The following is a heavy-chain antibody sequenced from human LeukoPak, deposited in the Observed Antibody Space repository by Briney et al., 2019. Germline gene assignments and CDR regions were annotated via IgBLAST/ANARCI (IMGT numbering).Heavy chain of an antibody. CDR1: GGSICSYY. CDR3: ARTQLRDYYYMDV. V-gene: IGHV4-4*09. Sequence: SETLSLTCTVSGGSICSYYWSWIRQPPGKGLEWIGYIYTSGSTNYNPSLKGRVTISVDTSKNQFSLKLSSVTAADTAVYYCARTQLRDYYYMDVWGKGTTVTVSS. J-gene: IGHJ6*03. D-gene: IGHD6-6*01. CDR2: IYTSGST.